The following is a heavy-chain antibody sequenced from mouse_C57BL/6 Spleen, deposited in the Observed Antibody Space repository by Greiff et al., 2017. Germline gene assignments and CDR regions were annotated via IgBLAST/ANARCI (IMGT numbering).Heavy chain of an antibody. CDR2: ISSGGSYT. CDR3: ARQYSNSRYWYFDV. V-gene: IGHV5-6*02. D-gene: IGHD2-5*01. CDR1: GFTFSSYG. Sequence: DVKLQESGGDLVKPGGSLKLSCAASGFTFSSYGMSWVRQTPDKRLEWVATISSGGSYTYYPDSVKGRFTISRDNAKNTLYLQMSSLKSEDTAMYYCARQYSNSRYWYFDVWGTGTTVTVSS. J-gene: IGHJ1*03.